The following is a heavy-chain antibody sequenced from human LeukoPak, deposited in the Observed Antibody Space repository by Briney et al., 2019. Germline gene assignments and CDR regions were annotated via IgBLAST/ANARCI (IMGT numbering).Heavy chain of an antibody. Sequence: SVKVSCKASGYTFNSYDINWVRQAPGQGLEWMGRIIPILGIANYAQKFQGRVTITADKSTSTAYMELSSLRSEDTAVYYCARDFLGATPRYYYYGMDVWGQGTTVTVSS. J-gene: IGHJ6*02. V-gene: IGHV1-69*04. D-gene: IGHD1-26*01. CDR3: ARDFLGATPRYYYYGMDV. CDR2: IIPILGIA. CDR1: GYTFNSYD.